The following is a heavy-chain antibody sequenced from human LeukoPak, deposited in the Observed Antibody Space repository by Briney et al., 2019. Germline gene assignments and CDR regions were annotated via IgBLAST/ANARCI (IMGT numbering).Heavy chain of an antibody. CDR1: GFTVSSKY. CDR2: IYRGGST. J-gene: IGHJ4*02. D-gene: IGHD3-3*01. CDR3: ATLQYFDFWTGSHESFYFDY. V-gene: IGHV3-66*01. Sequence: GVSLRLSCPASGFTVSSKYMSWVRQAPGQGLEWVSVIYRGGSTFYADSVTGRFTISRDNSKNTLYLQMNSLRAEDTAVYYCATLQYFDFWTGSHESFYFDYWGQGTLVTVSS.